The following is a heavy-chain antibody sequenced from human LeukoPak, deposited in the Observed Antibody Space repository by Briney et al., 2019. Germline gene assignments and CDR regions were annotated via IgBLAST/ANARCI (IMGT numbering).Heavy chain of an antibody. J-gene: IGHJ4*02. D-gene: IGHD1-14*01. CDR2: IYYSGST. CDR3: ARLGGTSFGTDY. V-gene: IGHV4-59*08. Sequence: SSETLSLTCTVSGASISSYYWSWIRQPPGKGLEWIGYIYYSGSTNYNPSLKSRVTISVDTSKNQFSLRLSSVTAADTAVYYCARLGGTSFGTDYWGQGTLVTVSS. CDR1: GASISSYY.